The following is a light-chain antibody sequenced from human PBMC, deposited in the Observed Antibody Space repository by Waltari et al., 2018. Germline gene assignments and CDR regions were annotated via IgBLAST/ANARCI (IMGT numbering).Light chain of an antibody. Sequence: QAGLIQPPSVSRALGQTATLTCAGTRTNVGNQGVAWLQQNQGHPPKLLSYRSDNRPSGISERFSASRSGNTASLTITGLQADDEADYYCSAWDKDLVAVVFGGGTKLTVL. CDR2: RSD. CDR3: SAWDKDLVAVV. CDR1: RTNVGNQG. V-gene: IGLV10-54*04. J-gene: IGLJ3*02.